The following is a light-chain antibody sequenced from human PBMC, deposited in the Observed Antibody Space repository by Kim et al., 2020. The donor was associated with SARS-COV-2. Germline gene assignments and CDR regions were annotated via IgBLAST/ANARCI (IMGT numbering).Light chain of an antibody. CDR2: AAS. J-gene: IGKJ4*01. Sequence: DIQMTQSPSSLSASVGDRVTITCRASQGIANHLAWYQQKPGKPPRLLISAASTLQSGVPSRFSGSGSVTDFTLTVTSLQPEDVATYYCQQFRSAPLTFGGGTKVDIK. CDR3: QQFRSAPLT. V-gene: IGKV1-27*01. CDR1: QGIANH.